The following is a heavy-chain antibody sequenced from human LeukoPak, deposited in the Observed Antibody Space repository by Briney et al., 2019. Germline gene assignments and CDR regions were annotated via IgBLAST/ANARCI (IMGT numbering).Heavy chain of an antibody. V-gene: IGHV3-33*01. CDR1: GFPFGTYG. Sequence: PGRSLRLSCAASGFPFGTYGMHWLRQAPGKGLEGVAVIWFDGGNTYYADSVRGRLTISRDNSKKTMFLQMDSLRVEDTGIYYCARASGCYDYWGQGTMVTVSS. CDR3: ARASGCYDY. J-gene: IGHJ4*02. CDR2: IWFDGGNT. D-gene: IGHD4/OR15-4a*01.